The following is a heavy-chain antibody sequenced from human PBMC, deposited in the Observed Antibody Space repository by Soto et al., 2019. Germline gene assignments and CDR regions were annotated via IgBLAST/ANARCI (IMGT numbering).Heavy chain of an antibody. CDR3: HRSDMVRGLPHNYHYMDV. D-gene: IGHD3-10*01. CDR2: ISWNSNKI. V-gene: IGHV3-9*01. Sequence: DVQLVESGGGLVQRGRSLRLSCVGSGFTFGDFAMHWVRQAPGKGLEWVSGISWNSNKIGYVDSVKGRFTISRDNAENSLHLQMNSLTSEDTAVYYCHRSDMVRGLPHNYHYMDVWGKGTSVTVSS. CDR1: GFTFGDFA. J-gene: IGHJ6*03.